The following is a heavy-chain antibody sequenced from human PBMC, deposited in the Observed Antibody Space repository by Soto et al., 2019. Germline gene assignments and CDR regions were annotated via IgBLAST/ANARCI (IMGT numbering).Heavy chain of an antibody. CDR1: GLTFSGYG. Sequence: GGSLRLSCAASGLTFSGYGMHWVRQAPGRGLEWVTMISSDGSAEYYEDSVKGRFTISRDNSKNTLYLQMNSLKTEDTAIYYCAKSLGFCTTFICSPHFFYVMDVWGQGTTVTVS. J-gene: IGHJ6*02. D-gene: IGHD2-8*01. CDR3: AKSLGFCTTFICSPHFFYVMDV. V-gene: IGHV3-30*18. CDR2: ISSDGSAE.